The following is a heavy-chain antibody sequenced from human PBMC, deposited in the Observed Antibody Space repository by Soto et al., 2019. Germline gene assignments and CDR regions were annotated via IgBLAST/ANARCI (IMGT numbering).Heavy chain of an antibody. CDR1: GYTFTGRY. CDR3: ARVVGALGHWFDP. Sequence: ASVKVSCKASGYTFTGRYMHWVRQAPGQGLEWMGWINPNSGGTNYAQKFQGWVTMTRDTSISTAYMELSRLRSDDTAVYYCARVVGALGHWFDPWGQGTLVTVSS. D-gene: IGHD1-26*01. J-gene: IGHJ5*02. CDR2: INPNSGGT. V-gene: IGHV1-2*04.